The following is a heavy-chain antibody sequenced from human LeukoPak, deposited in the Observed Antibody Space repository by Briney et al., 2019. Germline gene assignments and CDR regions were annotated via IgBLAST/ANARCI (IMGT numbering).Heavy chain of an antibody. J-gene: IGHJ4*02. CDR2: IYYSGST. D-gene: IGHD3-10*01. V-gene: IGHV4-39*01. CDR1: GGSIISVSYF. Sequence: SETLSLTCTVSGGSIISVSYFWGWIRQPPGKGLEWIGSIYYSGSTYYNPSLKGRVTISVDTSKSQFSLKLSSVTAADTAVYYCVHGSGSFRYYLDYWGQGTLVTVSS. CDR3: VHGSGSFRYYLDY.